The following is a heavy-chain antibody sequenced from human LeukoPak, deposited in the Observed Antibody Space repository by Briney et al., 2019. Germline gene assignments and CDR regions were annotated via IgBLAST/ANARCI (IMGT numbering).Heavy chain of an antibody. V-gene: IGHV3-21*01. CDR2: ISSSSSYI. CDR3: ARGEYGSGNYHIDY. CDR1: GFTFSSYS. Sequence: PGGSLRLSCAASGFTFSSYSMKWVRQAPGKGLEWVSFISSSSSYIYYADSVKGRFTISRDNAKNSLYVQMNSLRAEDTAVYYCARGEYGSGNYHIDYWGQGTLVTVSS. J-gene: IGHJ4*02. D-gene: IGHD3-10*01.